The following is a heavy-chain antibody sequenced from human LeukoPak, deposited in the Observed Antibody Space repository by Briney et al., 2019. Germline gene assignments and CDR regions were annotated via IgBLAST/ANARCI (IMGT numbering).Heavy chain of an antibody. Sequence: GGSLKLSCAASGFSSSSYAMSWVRQAPGKGLEWVSSISGSGDNTYYAESVKGRFTISRDNSKNTLFLQINSLRAEDTAVFYCAKRSGYTTGWFFDFWGQGTLVTVSS. D-gene: IGHD6-19*01. CDR2: ISGSGDNT. V-gene: IGHV3-23*01. CDR1: GFSSSSYA. J-gene: IGHJ4*02. CDR3: AKRSGYTTGWFFDF.